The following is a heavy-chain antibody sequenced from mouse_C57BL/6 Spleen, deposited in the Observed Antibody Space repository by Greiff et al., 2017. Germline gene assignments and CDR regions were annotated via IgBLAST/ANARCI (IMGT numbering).Heavy chain of an antibody. J-gene: IGHJ3*01. CDR1: GFSLTSYG. CDR2: IWGGGST. CDR3: ARGSSDGYYCAY. Sequence: VQLQQSGPGLVQPSPSLSITCTASGFSLTSYGVHWVRQSPGKGLEWLGVIWGGGSTDYNAAIMSRLSITKHNSKSQVCFKMNSLQAADTAIYDCARGSSDGYYCAYWGEGTLLTVSA. D-gene: IGHD2-3*01. V-gene: IGHV2-5*01.